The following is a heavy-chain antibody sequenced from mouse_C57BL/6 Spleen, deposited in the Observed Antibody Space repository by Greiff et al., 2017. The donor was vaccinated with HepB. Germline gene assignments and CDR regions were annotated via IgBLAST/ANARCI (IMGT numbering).Heavy chain of an antibody. D-gene: IGHD2-4*01. CDR2: ISYSGST. J-gene: IGHJ2*01. CDR1: GYSITSGYD. V-gene: IGHV3-1*01. CDR3: ARGRGDYDWGNYFDY. Sequence: EVKLMESGPGMVKPSQSLSLTCTVTGYSITSGYDWHWIRHFPGNKLEWMGYISYSGSTNYNPSLKSRISITHDTSKNHFFLKLNSVTTEDTATYYCARGRGDYDWGNYFDYWGQGTTLTVSS.